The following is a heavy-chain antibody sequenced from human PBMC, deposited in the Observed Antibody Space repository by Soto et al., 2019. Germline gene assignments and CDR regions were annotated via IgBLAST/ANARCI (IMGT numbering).Heavy chain of an antibody. V-gene: IGHV3-21*01. D-gene: IGHD4-17*01. CDR2: ISSSGSDI. J-gene: IGHJ4*02. CDR3: ARDSMSGRYGDYGTCYFDY. Sequence: EVQLVESGGGLVKPGGSLRLSCAASGLTFSSFSMNWVRQAPGKGLEWISSISSSGSDIYYADSLKGRFTISRDNAKNSLYLQMNSLRAEDTAMYYCARDSMSGRYGDYGTCYFDYWGQGTLVTVSS. CDR1: GLTFSSFS.